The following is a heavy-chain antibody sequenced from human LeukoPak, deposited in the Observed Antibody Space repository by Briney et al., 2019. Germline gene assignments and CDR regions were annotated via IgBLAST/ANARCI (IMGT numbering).Heavy chain of an antibody. J-gene: IGHJ4*02. D-gene: IGHD4-17*01. V-gene: IGHV3-33*01. CDR2: IWYDGSNK. Sequence: GGSLRLSCAASGFTFSNYGMHWVRQAPGKGLEWVAVIWYDGSNKYYGDSVKGRFTISRDNSKNTLYLQMNSLRAEDTAVYYCARDGHDYGDYFWYFAYWGQGTLVTVSS. CDR3: ARDGHDYGDYFWYFAY. CDR1: GFTFSNYG.